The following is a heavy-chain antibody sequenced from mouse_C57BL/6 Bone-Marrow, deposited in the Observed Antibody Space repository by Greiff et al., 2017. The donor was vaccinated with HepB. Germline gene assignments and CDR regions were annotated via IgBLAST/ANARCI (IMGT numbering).Heavy chain of an antibody. J-gene: IGHJ4*01. D-gene: IGHD2-2*01. CDR1: GYTFTSYW. CDR2: IHPNSGST. CDR3: ARAVYYGYEYYAMDY. V-gene: IGHV1-64*01. Sequence: QVQLKQPGAELLKPGASVKVSCKASGYTFTSYWMHWVKQRPGQGLEWIGMIHPNSGSTNYNEKFKSKATLTVDKSSSTAYMQLSNLTSEDSAVYYCARAVYYGYEYYAMDYWGQGTSVTVSS.